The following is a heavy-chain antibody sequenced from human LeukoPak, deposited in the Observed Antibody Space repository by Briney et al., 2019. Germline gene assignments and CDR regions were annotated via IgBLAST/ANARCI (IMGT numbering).Heavy chain of an antibody. CDR2: IKQDGSEK. CDR1: GFTFSSYW. D-gene: IGHD6-13*01. V-gene: IGHV3-7*01. J-gene: IGHJ4*02. CDR3: VMYSRADY. Sequence: GGSLRLSCAASGFTFSSYWMSWVRQAPGKGLEWVANIKQDGSEKYYVDPVKGRFTISRDNAKNSLYLQMNSLRAGDTAVYYCVMYSRADYWGQGTLDTVSS.